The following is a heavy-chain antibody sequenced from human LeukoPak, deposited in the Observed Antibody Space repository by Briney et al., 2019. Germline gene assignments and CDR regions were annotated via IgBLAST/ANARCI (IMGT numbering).Heavy chain of an antibody. Sequence: PSETLSLACTVSGGPISSGSYCWSWIRQPAGKGLEWIVRIYSSGSTNYNPSLKSRVIISVDTSKNQFSLKLSSVTAADTAVYYCARGKTIFGVVIIHHAFDIWGQGTMVTVSS. CDR3: ARGKTIFGVVIIHHAFDI. J-gene: IGHJ3*02. D-gene: IGHD3-3*01. V-gene: IGHV4-61*02. CDR1: GGPISSGSYC. CDR2: IYSSGST.